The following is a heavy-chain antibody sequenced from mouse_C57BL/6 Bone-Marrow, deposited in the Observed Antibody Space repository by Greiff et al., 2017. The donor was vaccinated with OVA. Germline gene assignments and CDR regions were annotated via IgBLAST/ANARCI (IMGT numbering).Heavy chain of an antibody. Sequence: QVQLQQSGAELMKPGASVKLSCKATGYTFTGYWIEWVKQRPGHGLEWIGEILPGSGSTNYHEKFKGKTTFTADTSSNTAYMQLSSLTTDESDIYYCARDSYVYFDVWGTGTTVTVSA. CDR2: ILPGSGST. CDR1: GYTFTGYW. D-gene: IGHD1-1*01. CDR3: ARDSYVYFDV. V-gene: IGHV1-9*01. J-gene: IGHJ1*03.